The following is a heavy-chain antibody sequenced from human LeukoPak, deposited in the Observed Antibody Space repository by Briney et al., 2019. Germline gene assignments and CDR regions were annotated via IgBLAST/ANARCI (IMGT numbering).Heavy chain of an antibody. CDR2: ISGSGGST. CDR1: GFTFSSYA. Sequence: GGSLRLSCAASGFTFSSYAMSWVRQAPGKGLEWVSAISGSGGSTYYADSVKGRFTISRDNSKNSLYLQMNSLRTEDTALYYCAKIHVDTSMAVDYWGQGTLVTVSS. J-gene: IGHJ4*02. D-gene: IGHD5-18*01. V-gene: IGHV3-43*02. CDR3: AKIHVDTSMAVDY.